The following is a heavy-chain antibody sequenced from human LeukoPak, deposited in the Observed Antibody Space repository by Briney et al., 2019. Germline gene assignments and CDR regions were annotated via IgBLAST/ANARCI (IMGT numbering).Heavy chain of an antibody. D-gene: IGHD3-10*01. Sequence: ASVKVSCKTSGYTFTAHDIFWVRQAPGQGLEWMGWISAYNGNTNYAQKLQGRVTMTTDTSTSTAYMELRSLRSDDTAVYYCARVGSADVWFGEPNYYYYMDVWGKGTTVTVSS. CDR3: ARVGSADVWFGEPNYYYYMDV. CDR1: GYTFTAHD. J-gene: IGHJ6*03. V-gene: IGHV1-18*01. CDR2: ISAYNGNT.